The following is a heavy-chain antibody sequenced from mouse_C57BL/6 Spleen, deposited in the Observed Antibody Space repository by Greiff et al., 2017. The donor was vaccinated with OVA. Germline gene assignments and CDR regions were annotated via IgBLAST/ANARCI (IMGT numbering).Heavy chain of an antibody. D-gene: IGHD2-4*01. CDR3: ARRGYDYDGAWFAY. CDR2: FHPYNDDT. Sequence: LQESGAELVKPGASVKMSCKASGYTFTTYPIEWMKQNHGKSLEWIGNFHPYNDDTKYNEKFKGKATLTVEKSSSTVYLELSRLTSDDSAVYYCARRGYDYDGAWFAYWGQGTLVTVSA. CDR1: GYTFTTYP. J-gene: IGHJ3*01. V-gene: IGHV1-47*01.